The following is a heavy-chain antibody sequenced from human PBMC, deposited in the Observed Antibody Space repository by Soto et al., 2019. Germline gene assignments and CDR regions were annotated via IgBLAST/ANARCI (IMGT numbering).Heavy chain of an antibody. CDR2: ISYDGSNK. J-gene: IGHJ4*02. CDR1: GFTFSSYG. D-gene: IGHD3-10*01. V-gene: IGHV3-30*18. Sequence: GGSLRLSCAASGFTFSSYGMHWVRQAPGKGLEWVAVISYDGSNKYYADSVKGRFTISRDNSKNTLYLQMNSLRAEDTAVYYCAKDPIGESYFDYWGQGTLVTVSS. CDR3: AKDPIGESYFDY.